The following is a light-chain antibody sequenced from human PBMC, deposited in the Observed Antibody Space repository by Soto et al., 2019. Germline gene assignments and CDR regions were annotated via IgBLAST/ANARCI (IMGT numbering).Light chain of an antibody. CDR1: QSVSSY. V-gene: IGKV3-11*01. Sequence: EIVLTQSPATLSLSPGERATLSCRASQSVSSYLAWYQQKPGQAPRLLIYDTSSRATGIPARFSGSGSGTDFPLIISRLAHEDFAVYYCQQSSKWPLTFGGGTKVEIK. J-gene: IGKJ4*01. CDR2: DTS. CDR3: QQSSKWPLT.